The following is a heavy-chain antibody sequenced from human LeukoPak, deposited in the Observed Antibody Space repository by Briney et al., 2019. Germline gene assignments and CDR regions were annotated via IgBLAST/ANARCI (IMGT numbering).Heavy chain of an antibody. CDR1: GFSFSNYW. J-gene: IGHJ4*02. CDR2: ISYDGNNE. CDR3: AKIESLGY. V-gene: IGHV3-30*18. D-gene: IGHD2/OR15-2a*01. Sequence: GGSLRLSCAASGFSFSNYWMGWVRQAPGKGLEWVAVISYDGNNEYYADSVKGRFTISRDNSKNALYLQMNSLRAEDTAVYYCAKIESLGYWGQGTLVTVSS.